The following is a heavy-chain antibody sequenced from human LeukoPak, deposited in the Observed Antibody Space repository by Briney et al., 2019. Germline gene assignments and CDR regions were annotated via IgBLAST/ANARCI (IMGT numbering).Heavy chain of an antibody. CDR2: MSPNSGNT. Sequence: ASVKVSCKASGYTFTSYDINWVRQATGQGLEWMGWMSPNSGNTGYAQKFQGRVTMTRNTFINTAYMELSSLRSEDTAVYYCARGPPNWGFDYWGPGTLVTVSS. D-gene: IGHD7-27*01. J-gene: IGHJ4*02. CDR3: ARGPPNWGFDY. CDR1: GYTFTSYD. V-gene: IGHV1-8*01.